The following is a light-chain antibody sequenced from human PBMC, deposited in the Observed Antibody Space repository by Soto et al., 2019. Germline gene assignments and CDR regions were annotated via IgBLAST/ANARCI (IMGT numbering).Light chain of an antibody. CDR1: QSVSNNY. Sequence: EIVLTQSPGPLSLSPGERATPSCKASQSVSNNYLAWYQQKPGQAPRLLIYGASNRATGIPDRSSGSGSGTDFTLTISRLEPEDFAVYYCQQYGSSGTLGQGTKVDIK. CDR2: GAS. CDR3: QQYGSSGT. V-gene: IGKV3-20*01. J-gene: IGKJ1*01.